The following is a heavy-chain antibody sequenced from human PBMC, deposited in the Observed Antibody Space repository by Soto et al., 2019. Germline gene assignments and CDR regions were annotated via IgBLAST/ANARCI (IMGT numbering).Heavy chain of an antibody. Sequence: PSETLSLTCTVSGGSISSSSYYWGWIRQPPGKGLEWIGSIYYSGSTYYNPSLKSRVTISVDTSKNQFSLKLSSVTAADTAVYYCATQGCSSTSCYNCFDYWGQGTLVTVSS. CDR3: ATQGCSSTSCYNCFDY. CDR2: IYYSGST. D-gene: IGHD2-2*02. J-gene: IGHJ4*02. CDR1: GGSISSSSYY. V-gene: IGHV4-39*01.